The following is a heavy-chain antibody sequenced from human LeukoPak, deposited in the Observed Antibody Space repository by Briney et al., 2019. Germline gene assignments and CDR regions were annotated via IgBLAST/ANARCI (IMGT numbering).Heavy chain of an antibody. CDR2: ISAYNGNT. Sequence: GASVKVSCKAAAYTFTSYGISWVRQAPGQGLEWMGWISAYNGNTNYAQKLQGRVTMTTDTSTSTAYMELRSLRSDDTAVYYCAGVRRDSGYGPFDYWGQGTTVIVSS. V-gene: IGHV1-18*01. CDR3: AGVRRDSGYGPFDY. J-gene: IGHJ4*03. CDR1: AYTFTSYG. D-gene: IGHD5-12*01.